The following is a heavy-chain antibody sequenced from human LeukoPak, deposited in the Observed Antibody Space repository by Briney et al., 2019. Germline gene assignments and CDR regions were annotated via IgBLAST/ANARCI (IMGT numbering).Heavy chain of an antibody. CDR1: GGSISSYY. CDR3: AREIPECSGGSCYSWFDY. V-gene: IGHV4-59*01. D-gene: IGHD2-15*01. CDR2: IYYSGST. Sequence: PSETLSLTCTVSGGSISSYYWSWIRQPPGKGLEWIGYIYYSGSTNYNPSLKSRVTVSVDTSKNQFSLKLSSVTAADTAVYYCAREIPECSGGSCYSWFDYWGQGTLVTVSS. J-gene: IGHJ4*02.